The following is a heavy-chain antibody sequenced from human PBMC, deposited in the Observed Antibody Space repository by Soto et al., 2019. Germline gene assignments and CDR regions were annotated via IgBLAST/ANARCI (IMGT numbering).Heavy chain of an antibody. CDR2: INGGGGNT. CDR1: GFTFANYA. J-gene: IGHJ4*02. V-gene: IGHV3-23*01. D-gene: IGHD2-21*02. Sequence: EVQLLDSGGGLVQPGGSLRLSCAASGFTFANYAMSWVRQAPGKGLEWVSSINGGGGNTYYADSVKGRFSISRDKSKDTLYLHMNSLRVDDTAVYFCVQKGDGDVAFDVWGQGILVTVSS. CDR3: VQKGDGDVAFDV.